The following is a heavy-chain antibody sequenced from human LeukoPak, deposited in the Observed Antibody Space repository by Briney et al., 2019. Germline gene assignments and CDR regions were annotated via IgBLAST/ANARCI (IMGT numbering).Heavy chain of an antibody. CDR3: ARGQRVEMATIQP. V-gene: IGHV1-8*01. J-gene: IGHJ5*02. D-gene: IGHD5-24*01. CDR1: GYTFTSYD. Sequence: ASVKVSCKASGYTFTSYDNNWGRHAHGHGHELMGCMSPNSGNTAYAQKFQGRVTMTRNPSISTAYMELSSLRSEDTAVYDCARGQRVEMATIQPWGQGTLVTVSS. CDR2: MSPNSGNT.